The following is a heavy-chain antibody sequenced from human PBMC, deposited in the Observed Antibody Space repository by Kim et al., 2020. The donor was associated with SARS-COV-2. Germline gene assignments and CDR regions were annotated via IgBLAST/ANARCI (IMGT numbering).Heavy chain of an antibody. CDR2: LKSKVDDGTT. CDR3: TVFLGSGTFDY. V-gene: IGHV3-15*01. CDR1: GFTFSDAW. D-gene: IGHD3-10*01. J-gene: IGHJ4*02. Sequence: GGSLRLSCATSGFTFSDAWMNWVRQAPGKGLEWVGRLKSKVDDGTTDYAAPVKGRFTISADDSKSTLYLQMDSLETDDTAMYYCTVFLGSGTFDYWGQGTLVTVSS.